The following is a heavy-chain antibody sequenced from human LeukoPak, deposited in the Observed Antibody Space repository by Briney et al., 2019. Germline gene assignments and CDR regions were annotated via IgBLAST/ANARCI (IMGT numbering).Heavy chain of an antibody. D-gene: IGHD3-9*01. CDR2: IYPGDSDT. V-gene: IGHV5-51*01. CDR3: ATTLYYDILTGRHDAFDI. J-gene: IGHJ3*02. Sequence: GESLKISCKGSGYSFTSYWIGWVRQMPGKGLEWMGIIYPGDSDTRYSPSFQGQVTISADKSISTAYLQWSSLKASDTAMYYCATTLYYDILTGRHDAFDIWGQGTMVTVSS. CDR1: GYSFTSYW.